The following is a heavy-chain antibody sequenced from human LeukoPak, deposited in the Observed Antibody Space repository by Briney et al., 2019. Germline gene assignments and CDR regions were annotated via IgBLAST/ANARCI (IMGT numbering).Heavy chain of an antibody. CDR1: GFSFNNYA. V-gene: IGHV3-23*01. Sequence: PGGSLRLSCVDSGFSFNNYAMTWVRQAPGKGLEWVSVISGSGAITYYADSVKGRFTISRDNSKNTLYLQMNRLRAEDTAMYYCARGRKYTSGYRVTELGSGYSDYWGQGTLVTVSS. D-gene: IGHD5-18*01. J-gene: IGHJ4*02. CDR2: ISGSGAIT. CDR3: ARGRKYTSGYRVTELGSGYSDY.